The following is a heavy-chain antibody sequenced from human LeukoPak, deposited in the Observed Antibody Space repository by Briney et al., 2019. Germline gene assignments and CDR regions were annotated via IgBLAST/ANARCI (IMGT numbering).Heavy chain of an antibody. V-gene: IGHV3-53*01. CDR2: IYTDGST. Sequence: GGSLRLSCVASGFTVSSFYMSWVRQAPGKGLEWVSVIYTDGSTYYAVSVQGRFTISRDNSKNTLYLQLNSLRAEDTAIYYCARDLRHSSHNYYGMDVWGQGATVTVSS. D-gene: IGHD2-15*01. CDR1: GFTVSSFY. CDR3: ARDLRHSSHNYYGMDV. J-gene: IGHJ6*02.